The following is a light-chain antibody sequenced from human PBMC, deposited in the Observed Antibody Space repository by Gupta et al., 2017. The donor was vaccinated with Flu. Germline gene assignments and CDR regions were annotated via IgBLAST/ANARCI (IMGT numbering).Light chain of an antibody. J-gene: IGKJ3*01. CDR2: LGS. CDR3: MQALEGVT. V-gene: IGKV2-28*01. Sequence: DIVMTQSPLSLPVTPGEPASISCRSSQSLLHSNGYDYVDWYLQKPGQSPQLLIFLGSNRASGLPDRFSGSGSGTDFTLRISRVEAEDVGVYYCMQALEGVTFGPGTKVYIK. CDR1: QSLLHSNGYDY.